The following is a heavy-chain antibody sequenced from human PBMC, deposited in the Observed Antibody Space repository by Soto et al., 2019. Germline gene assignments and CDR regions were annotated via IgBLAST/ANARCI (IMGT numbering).Heavy chain of an antibody. CDR3: AVGGVVVAASPGDWFDP. Sequence: GASVKVSCKASGYTFTGYYMHWVRQAPGQGLEWMGWINPNSGGTNYAQKFQGWVTMTRDTSISTAYMELSRLRSDDTAVYYCAVGGVVVAASPGDWFDPWGQGTLVTVSS. D-gene: IGHD2-15*01. CDR1: GYTFTGYY. V-gene: IGHV1-2*04. J-gene: IGHJ5*02. CDR2: INPNSGGT.